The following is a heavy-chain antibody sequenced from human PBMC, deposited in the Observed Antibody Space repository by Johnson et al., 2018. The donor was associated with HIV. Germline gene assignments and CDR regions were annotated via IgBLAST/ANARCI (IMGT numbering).Heavy chain of an antibody. CDR1: GFTFSSYA. Sequence: EVQLVESGGGVVQPGRSLRLSCAASGFTFSSYAMNWVRQAPGKGLEWVSVIYSGGSTYYADSVKGRFTISRDNSKNTVYLQMNSLRAEDTAVYYCARVGQLARTHAFDIWGQGTMVTVSS. CDR2: IYSGGST. D-gene: IGHD6-13*01. J-gene: IGHJ3*02. V-gene: IGHV3-66*02. CDR3: ARVGQLARTHAFDI.